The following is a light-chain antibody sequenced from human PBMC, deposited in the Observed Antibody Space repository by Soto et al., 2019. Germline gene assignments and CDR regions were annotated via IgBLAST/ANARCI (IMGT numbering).Light chain of an antibody. CDR1: QSVAGW. Sequence: INMTKSASTLSASVGYRVTITCRASQSVAGWLAWYQQKPGKAPTLLIYDASALPRGVPSRFSGSASGTEFTLTISNLQPDDFATYYCQQYNSLWTFGQGTKVDIK. CDR3: QQYNSLWT. J-gene: IGKJ1*01. V-gene: IGKV1-5*01. CDR2: DAS.